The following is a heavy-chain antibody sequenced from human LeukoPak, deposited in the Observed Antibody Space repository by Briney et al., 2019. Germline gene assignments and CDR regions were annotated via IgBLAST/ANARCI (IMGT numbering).Heavy chain of an antibody. CDR3: ARGDGYNVDY. CDR1: GFTFSSYE. J-gene: IGHJ4*02. D-gene: IGHD5-24*01. Sequence: GGSLRLSCAASGFTFSSYEMNWVRQAPGKGLEWVSYISSSGSTIYYADSVKGRFTISRDDAKNSLYLQMNSLRAEDTAVYYCARGDGYNVDYWGQGTLVTVSS. V-gene: IGHV3-48*03. CDR2: ISSSGSTI.